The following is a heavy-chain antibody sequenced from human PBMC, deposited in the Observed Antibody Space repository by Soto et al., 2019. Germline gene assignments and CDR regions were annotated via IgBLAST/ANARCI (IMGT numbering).Heavy chain of an antibody. J-gene: IGHJ4*02. CDR3: ARLGRYYGSGSYFDY. CDR2: IYYSGST. CDR1: GGSISSSSYY. D-gene: IGHD3-10*01. V-gene: IGHV4-39*01. Sequence: QLQLQESGPGLVKPSETLSLTCTVSGGSISSSSYYWGWLRQPPGKGLEWIGSIYYSGSTYYNPSLKSRVTRSVDTSKNQFSLKLSSVTAAYTAVYYCARLGRYYGSGSYFDYWGQGTLVTVSS.